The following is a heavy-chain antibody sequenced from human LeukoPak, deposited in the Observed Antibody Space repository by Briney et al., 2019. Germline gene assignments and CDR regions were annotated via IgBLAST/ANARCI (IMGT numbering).Heavy chain of an antibody. V-gene: IGHV3-21*01. J-gene: IGHJ4*02. CDR2: ISSSSSYI. Sequence: GGSLRLSCAASGFTFSSYSMNWVRQAPGKGLEWVSSISSSSSYIYYADSVKGRFTISGDNAKNSLYLQMNSLRAEDTAVYYCARGIAAQGTDYWGQGTLVTVSS. CDR3: ARGIAAQGTDY. D-gene: IGHD6-6*01. CDR1: GFTFSSYS.